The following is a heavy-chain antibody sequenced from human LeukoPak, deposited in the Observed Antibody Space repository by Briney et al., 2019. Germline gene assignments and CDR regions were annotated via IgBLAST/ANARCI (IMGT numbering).Heavy chain of an antibody. Sequence: GESLKISCKCSGYSFTSDWIAWVRQMPGKGLEWMGLIYPGDSDARYSPSFQGQVTMSVDKSITTAYLQWSSLKTSDTAMYYCARLGDASGYFYGGPWGQGTLVTVSS. CDR2: IYPGDSDA. J-gene: IGHJ5*02. CDR3: ARLGDASGYFYGGP. V-gene: IGHV5-51*01. CDR1: GYSFTSDW. D-gene: IGHD3-22*01.